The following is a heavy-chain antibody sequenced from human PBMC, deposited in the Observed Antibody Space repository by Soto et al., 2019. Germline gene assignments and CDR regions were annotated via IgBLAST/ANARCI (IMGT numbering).Heavy chain of an antibody. J-gene: IGHJ4*02. V-gene: IGHV3-48*03. CDR3: ASVLPYTYFVSGH. CDR1: GFTFSSYD. Sequence: GGSLRLSCAVSGFTFSSYDMNWVRQAPGKGLEWVSYISSSGSTIYYADSVKGRFTISRDNAKNSLYLQMNSLRAEDTAVYYCASVLPYTYFVSGHWGQGTLVTVSS. CDR2: ISSSGSTI. D-gene: IGHD3-9*01.